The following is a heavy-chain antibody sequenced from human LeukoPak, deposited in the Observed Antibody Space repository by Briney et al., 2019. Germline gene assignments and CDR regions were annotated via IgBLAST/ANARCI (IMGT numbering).Heavy chain of an antibody. V-gene: IGHV4-31*03. D-gene: IGHD3-22*01. Sequence: KSSETLSLTCTVSGTSISRSGYYWSWIRQHPGKGLECIGFTYYSGSTHYNPSLESRVTISVDTSKNQFSLKLSSVTAADTAVYYCARPGPSSAAFDIWGQGTMVTVSS. CDR1: GTSISRSGYY. CDR2: TYYSGST. CDR3: ARPGPSSAAFDI. J-gene: IGHJ3*02.